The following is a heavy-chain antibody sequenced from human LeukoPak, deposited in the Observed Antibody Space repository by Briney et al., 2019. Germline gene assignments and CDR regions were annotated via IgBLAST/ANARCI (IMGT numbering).Heavy chain of an antibody. Sequence: PGGSLRLSCAASGFTVSSNYMSWVRQAPGKGLEWVSVSYSGGSTYYADSVKGRFTISRDNSKNTLYLQMNSLRAEDTAVYYCARDPGLYGDYPYYFDYWGQGTLVTVSS. J-gene: IGHJ4*02. CDR3: ARDPGLYGDYPYYFDY. CDR1: GFTVSSNY. V-gene: IGHV3-66*01. D-gene: IGHD4-17*01. CDR2: SYSGGST.